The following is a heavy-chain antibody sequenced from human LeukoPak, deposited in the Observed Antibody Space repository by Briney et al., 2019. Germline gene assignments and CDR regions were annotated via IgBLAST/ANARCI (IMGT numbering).Heavy chain of an antibody. CDR2: INTNTGNP. Sequence: TSVKVSCKASGYTFTSFAINWVRQAPGQGPEWIGWINTNTGNPTYAQAFRGRFVFSLDTSVSTAYLQISSLKTEDTAVYYCVRDGDSGVYHQYYFDYWGQGTLVTVSS. CDR1: GYTFTSFA. V-gene: IGHV7-4-1*02. J-gene: IGHJ4*02. CDR3: VRDGDSGVYHQYYFDY. D-gene: IGHD1-26*01.